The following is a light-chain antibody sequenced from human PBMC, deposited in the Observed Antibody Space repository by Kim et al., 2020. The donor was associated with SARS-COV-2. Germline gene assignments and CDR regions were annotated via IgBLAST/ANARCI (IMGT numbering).Light chain of an antibody. CDR1: DIGSNN. CDR2: RDS. CDR3: QVWDSSTYV. J-gene: IGLJ1*01. Sequence: AQGQTARITSGGSDIGSNNVHWYQQKPGQAPVLVIYRDSNRPSGIPERFSGSNSGNTATLTISRAHAGDEADYYCQVWDSSTYVFGTGTKVTVL. V-gene: IGLV3-9*01.